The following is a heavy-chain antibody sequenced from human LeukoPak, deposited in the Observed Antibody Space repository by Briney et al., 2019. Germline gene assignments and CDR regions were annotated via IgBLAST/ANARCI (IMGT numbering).Heavy chain of an antibody. J-gene: IGHJ4*02. CDR2: ISYDSNKK. CDR1: GFTFSSYG. Sequence: PGGSLRLSCAASGFTFSSYGIHWVRQAPGKGLDWVAAISYDSNKKYYADSVKGRFTISRDNSKNTLYLQMNSLRAEDTAVYYCAKGVYTGSAYLDYWGQGTLVTVSS. V-gene: IGHV3-30*18. CDR3: AKGVYTGSAYLDY. D-gene: IGHD5-12*01.